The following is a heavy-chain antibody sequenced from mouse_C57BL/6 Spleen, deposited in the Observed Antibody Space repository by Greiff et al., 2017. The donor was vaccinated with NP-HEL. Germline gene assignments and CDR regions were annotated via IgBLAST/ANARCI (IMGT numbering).Heavy chain of an antibody. V-gene: IGHV3-6*01. D-gene: IGHD2-4*01. J-gene: IGHJ2*01. CDR3: ARDWAYDYFYFDY. CDR2: ISYDGSN. CDR1: GYSITSGYY. Sequence: EVQLQQSGPGLVKPSQSLSLTCSVTGYSITSGYYWNWIRQFPGNKLEWMGYISYDGSNNYNPSLKNRISITRDTSKNQFFLKLNSVTTEDTATYYCARDWAYDYFYFDYWGQGTTLTVSS.